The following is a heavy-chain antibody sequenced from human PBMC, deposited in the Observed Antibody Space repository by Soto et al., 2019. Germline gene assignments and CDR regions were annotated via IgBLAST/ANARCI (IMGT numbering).Heavy chain of an antibody. CDR2: IIPIFGTA. V-gene: IGHV1-69*12. D-gene: IGHD2-2*01. CDR3: ASGPISTSYYYYYYGMDV. CDR1: GGTFSSYA. J-gene: IGHJ6*02. Sequence: QVQLVQSGAEVKKPGSSVKVSCKASGGTFSSYAISWVRQAPGQGLEWMGGIIPIFGTANYAQKFQGRVTSTADEATSTAYMELSSLRSEDTAVYYCASGPISTSYYYYYYGMDVWGQGTTVTVSS.